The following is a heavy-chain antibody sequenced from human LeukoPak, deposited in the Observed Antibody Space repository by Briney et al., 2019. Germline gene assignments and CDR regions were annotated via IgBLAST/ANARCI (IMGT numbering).Heavy chain of an antibody. CDR2: INHSGST. Sequence: PSETLSLTCAVYGGSFSGYYWSWIRQPPGKGLEWIGGINHSGSTNYNPSLKSRVTISVDTSKNQFSLKLSSVTAADTAVYYCARGVYFVYYYYYMDVWGKGTTVTISS. D-gene: IGHD2/OR15-2a*01. V-gene: IGHV4-34*01. CDR3: ARGVYFVYYYYYMDV. CDR1: GGSFSGYY. J-gene: IGHJ6*03.